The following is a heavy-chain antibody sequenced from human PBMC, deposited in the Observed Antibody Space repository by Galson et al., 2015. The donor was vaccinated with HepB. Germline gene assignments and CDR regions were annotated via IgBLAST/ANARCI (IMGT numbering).Heavy chain of an antibody. CDR1: GYTFTSYY. J-gene: IGHJ6*02. D-gene: IGHD2-2*01. Sequence: SVKVSCKASGYTFTSYYMHWVRQAPGQGLEWMGIINPSGGSTGYAQKFQGRVTMTRDTSTSTVYMELSSLRSEDTAVYYCARGAHSIRYGMDVWGQGTTVTVSS. V-gene: IGHV1-46*01. CDR2: INPSGGST. CDR3: ARGAHSIRYGMDV.